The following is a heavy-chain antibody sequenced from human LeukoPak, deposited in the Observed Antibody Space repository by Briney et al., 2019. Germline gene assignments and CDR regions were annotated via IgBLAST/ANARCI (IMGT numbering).Heavy chain of an antibody. CDR2: IIPIFGTA. Sequence: ASVKVSCKASGGTFSSYAISWVRQAPGQGLEWMGRIIPIFGTANYAQKFQGRVTITTDESTSTAYMELSSLRPEDTAVYYCARVGDSYYDSSGYPNAFDIWGQGTMVTVSS. V-gene: IGHV1-69*05. CDR1: GGTFSSYA. J-gene: IGHJ3*02. D-gene: IGHD3-22*01. CDR3: ARVGDSYYDSSGYPNAFDI.